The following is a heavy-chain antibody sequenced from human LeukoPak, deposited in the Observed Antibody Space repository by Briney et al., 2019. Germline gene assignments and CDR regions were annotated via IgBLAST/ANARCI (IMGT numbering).Heavy chain of an antibody. CDR2: IYYSGST. Sequence: PSETLSLTCTVSGGSISSSSYYWGWIRQPPGKGLEWIGSIYYSGSTYYNPSLKSRVTISVGTSQNQFSLKLSSVTAADTAVYYCARSKRITMVRGVPGDAFDIWGQGTMVTVSS. V-gene: IGHV4-39*07. CDR1: GGSISSSSYY. CDR3: ARSKRITMVRGVPGDAFDI. J-gene: IGHJ3*02. D-gene: IGHD3-10*01.